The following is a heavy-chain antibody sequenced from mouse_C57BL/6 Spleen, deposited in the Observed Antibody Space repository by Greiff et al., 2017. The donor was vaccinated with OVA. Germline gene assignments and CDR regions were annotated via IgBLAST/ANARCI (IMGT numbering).Heavy chain of an antibody. J-gene: IGHJ3*01. CDR1: GFTFSSYA. CDR3: TRDSYGSSYTWFAY. V-gene: IGHV5-9-1*02. Sequence: EVHLVESGEGLVKPGGSLKLSCAASGFTFSSYAMSWVRQTPEKRLEWVAYISSGGDYIYYADTVKGRFTISRDNARNTLYLQMSSLKSEDTAMYYCTRDSYGSSYTWFAYWGQGTLVTVSA. D-gene: IGHD1-1*01. CDR2: ISSGGDYI.